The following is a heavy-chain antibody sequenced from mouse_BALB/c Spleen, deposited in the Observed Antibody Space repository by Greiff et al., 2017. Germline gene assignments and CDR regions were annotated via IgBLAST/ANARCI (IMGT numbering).Heavy chain of an antibody. CDR2: INPYNDGT. CDR3: ARGRADGYWAY. D-gene: IGHD2-3*01. Sequence: VQLQQSGPELVKPGASVKMSCKASGYTFTSYVMHWVKQKPGQGLEWIGYINPYNDGTKYNEKFKGKATLTSDKSSSTAYMELSSLTSEDSAVYYCARGRADGYWAYWGQGTLVTVSA. V-gene: IGHV1-14*01. CDR1: GYTFTSYV. J-gene: IGHJ3*01.